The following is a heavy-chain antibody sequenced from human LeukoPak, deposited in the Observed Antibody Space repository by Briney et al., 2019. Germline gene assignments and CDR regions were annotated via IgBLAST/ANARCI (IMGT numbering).Heavy chain of an antibody. Sequence: GGSLRLSCAASGFTFSSYAMSWVRQAPGKGLEWVSGISGSGGSTYYADSVKGRFTISRDNSKNTLYLQMNSLRAEDTAVYYCARTLSFGELPFPVDYWGQGTLVTVSS. V-gene: IGHV3-23*01. CDR3: ARTLSFGELPFPVDY. J-gene: IGHJ4*02. CDR1: GFTFSSYA. D-gene: IGHD3-10*01. CDR2: ISGSGGST.